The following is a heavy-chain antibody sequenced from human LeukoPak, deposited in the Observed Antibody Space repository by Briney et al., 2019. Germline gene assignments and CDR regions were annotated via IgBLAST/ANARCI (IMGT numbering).Heavy chain of an antibody. V-gene: IGHV4-59*08. CDR3: ARHAGYCSSTSCYIGYYYYGMDV. J-gene: IGHJ6*02. CDR1: GGSISSYY. D-gene: IGHD2-2*02. Sequence: PSETLSLTCTVSGGSISSYYWSWIRPPPGEGLGWIGYIYFSWSTNYHPSLKSRVTISVDTSKNQFSLKLSSVTAADTAVYYCARHAGYCSSTSCYIGYYYYGMDVWGQGTTVTVSS. CDR2: IYFSWST.